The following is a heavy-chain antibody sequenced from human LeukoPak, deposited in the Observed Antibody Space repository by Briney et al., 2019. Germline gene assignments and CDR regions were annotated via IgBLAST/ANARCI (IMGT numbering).Heavy chain of an antibody. V-gene: IGHV5-51*01. CDR3: ARGPSITMVRGGQWYYYMDV. Sequence: GESLKISCEGSGGSFTKFGIGWVRQMPGKGLELMGIIYPADSDTRYSPSFQGQVTISADKSISTAYLQWSSLRTSDTAMYYCARGPSITMVRGGQWYYYMDVWGKGTTVTISS. D-gene: IGHD3-10*01. CDR1: GGSFTKFG. J-gene: IGHJ6*03. CDR2: IYPADSDT.